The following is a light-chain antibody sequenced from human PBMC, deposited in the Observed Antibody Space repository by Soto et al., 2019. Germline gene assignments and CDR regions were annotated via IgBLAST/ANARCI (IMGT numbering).Light chain of an antibody. CDR1: SSNIGAGYD. Sequence: QSVLTQPPSVSGAPGQRVTISCTGSSSNIGAGYDVHWYQQLPGTAPKLLIYGNSNRPSGVPDRFSGSKSGTSASLAITGLQAEDEADYYCCSYAGSYTASVFGGGTKLTVL. J-gene: IGLJ3*02. CDR3: CSYAGSYTASV. CDR2: GNS. V-gene: IGLV1-40*01.